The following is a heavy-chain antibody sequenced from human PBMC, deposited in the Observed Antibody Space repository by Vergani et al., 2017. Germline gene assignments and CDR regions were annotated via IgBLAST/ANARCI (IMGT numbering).Heavy chain of an antibody. CDR3: AKANVSGYYDSSGYCDY. CDR1: GFTFTNFA. CDR2: ISGSGGFT. Sequence: EVQLLESGGNLVQPGGSLRLSCAASGFTFTNFAMTWVRQAPGEGLEWVSGISGSGGFTYYADSVKGRFTISRDNSKNTMFLQMNNLRAEDTAVYYCAKANVSGYYDSSGYCDYWGQGTLVAVSS. V-gene: IGHV3-23*01. D-gene: IGHD3-22*01. J-gene: IGHJ4*02.